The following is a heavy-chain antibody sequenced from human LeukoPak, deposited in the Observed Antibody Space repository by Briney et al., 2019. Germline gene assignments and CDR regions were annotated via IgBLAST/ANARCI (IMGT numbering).Heavy chain of an antibody. D-gene: IGHD1-26*01. CDR2: INAGNGNT. CDR3: ASTTRGIVGATLDY. J-gene: IGHJ4*02. Sequence: VKVSCKTSGYTFTSYGISWVRQAPGQRLEWMGWINAGNGNTKYSQKFQGRVTITRDTSASTAYMELSSLRSEDTAVYYCASTTRGIVGATLDYWGQGTLVTVSS. V-gene: IGHV1-3*01. CDR1: GYTFTSYG.